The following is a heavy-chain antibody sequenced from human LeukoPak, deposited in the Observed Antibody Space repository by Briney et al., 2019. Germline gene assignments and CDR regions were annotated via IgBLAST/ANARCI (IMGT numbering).Heavy chain of an antibody. J-gene: IGHJ4*02. CDR1: GFTFNNYA. CDR3: SDF. V-gene: IGHV3-23*01. CDR2: ILGSGRSA. D-gene: IGHD2-15*01. Sequence: GGSLRLSCAASGFTFNNYAVSWVRQAPGKGLEWVSAILGSGRSAYYADSVKGRFTISRDNSKNSLFLQMNSLRVEDTALYYDSDFWGQGTLVTVSA.